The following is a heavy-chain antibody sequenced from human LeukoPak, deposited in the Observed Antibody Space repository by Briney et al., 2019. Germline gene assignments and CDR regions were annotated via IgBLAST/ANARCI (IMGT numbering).Heavy chain of an antibody. CDR3: ATSAANPLYYYYYYGMDV. CDR1: GGTFSSYA. J-gene: IGHJ6*02. Sequence: GASVKVSCKASGGTFSSYAISWVRQAPGQGLEWMGGIIPIFGTANYVQKFQGRVTITADESTSTAYMELSSLRSEDTAVYYCATSAANPLYYYYYYGMDVWGQGTTVTVSS. D-gene: IGHD2-15*01. V-gene: IGHV1-69*01. CDR2: IIPIFGTA.